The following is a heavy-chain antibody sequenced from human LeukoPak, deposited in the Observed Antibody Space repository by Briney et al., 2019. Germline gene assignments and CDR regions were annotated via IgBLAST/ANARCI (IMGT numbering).Heavy chain of an antibody. CDR2: IYYTGST. CDR1: GGSISNYY. Sequence: SETLSLTCTVSGGSISNYYWNWIRQPPGKGLEWIGYIYYTGSTNYNPSLKSRVTMSVDTSKNQFSLNLKSVTPEDTAVYYCARNLIPEQLVLNFWGQGTLVTVSS. J-gene: IGHJ4*02. D-gene: IGHD6-13*01. V-gene: IGHV4-59*01. CDR3: ARNLIPEQLVLNF.